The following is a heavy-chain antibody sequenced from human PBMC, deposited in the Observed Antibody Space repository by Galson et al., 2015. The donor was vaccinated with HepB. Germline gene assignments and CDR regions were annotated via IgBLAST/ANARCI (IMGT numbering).Heavy chain of an antibody. D-gene: IGHD3-3*01. CDR3: AREGAVSLEWLNPDDC. CDR1: GFTFSSYA. J-gene: IGHJ4*02. CDR2: INGNGGDT. Sequence: SLRLSCAASGFTFSSYAMSWVRQAPGEGLQWVSGINGNGGDTYYADSVKGRFTISRDNSKNTLYLQMNSLRADDTALYYCAREGAVSLEWLNPDDCWGQGTLVTVSS. V-gene: IGHV3-23*01.